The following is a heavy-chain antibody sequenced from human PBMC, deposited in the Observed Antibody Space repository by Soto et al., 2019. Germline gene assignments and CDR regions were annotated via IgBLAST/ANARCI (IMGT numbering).Heavy chain of an antibody. CDR1: GGTFSKYA. D-gene: IGHD6-25*01. Sequence: QVQLVQSGAEVKKYGSSVKVSCKASGGTFSKYAISWVRQAPGQGLEWMGGIVPMFGTANYAQNFQGRVTITADESTSTAYMELSSLRSEDTAVYYCGQTLGSAVSGPGRFDLWGRGTLVTVSS. J-gene: IGHJ2*01. CDR3: GQTLGSAVSGPGRFDL. V-gene: IGHV1-69*12. CDR2: IVPMFGTA.